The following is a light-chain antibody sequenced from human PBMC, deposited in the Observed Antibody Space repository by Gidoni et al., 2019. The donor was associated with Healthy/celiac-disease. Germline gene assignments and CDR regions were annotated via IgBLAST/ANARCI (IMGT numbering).Light chain of an antibody. CDR3: QAWDSSTAHVV. J-gene: IGLJ2*01. V-gene: IGLV3-1*01. CDR1: KLGDKY. Sequence: SYDLTQPPSVSVSPGQTASITCSGEKLGDKYACWYHQKPGQSPVLVIYQDSKRPSGIPERFSGSNSGNTATLTISGTQAMDEADYYCQAWDSSTAHVVFGGGTKLTVL. CDR2: QDS.